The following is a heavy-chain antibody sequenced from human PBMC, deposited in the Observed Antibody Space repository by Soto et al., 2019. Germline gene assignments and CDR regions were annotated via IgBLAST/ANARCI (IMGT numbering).Heavy chain of an antibody. D-gene: IGHD3-10*01. Sequence: ASVKVSCEVSGYTLTELSMHWVRQAPGKGLEWMGGFDPEDGETIYAQKFQGRVTMTEDTSTDTAYMELSSLRSEDTAVYYCATSPPGAYYYYYGMDVWGQGTTVTVSS. V-gene: IGHV1-24*01. CDR1: GYTLTELS. CDR2: FDPEDGET. J-gene: IGHJ6*02. CDR3: ATSPPGAYYYYYGMDV.